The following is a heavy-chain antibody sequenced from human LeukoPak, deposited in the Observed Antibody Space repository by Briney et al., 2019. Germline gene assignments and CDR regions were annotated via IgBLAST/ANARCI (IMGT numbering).Heavy chain of an antibody. CDR2: IYYSGST. V-gene: IGHV4-31*03. CDR3: ARWADIGLDY. Sequence: SETLSLTCTVSGGSISSGGYYWSWIRQHPGKGLEWIGYIYYSGSTYYNPSLKSRVTISVDTSKNQLSLKLSSVTAADTAVYYCARWADIGLDYWGQGTLVTVSS. CDR1: GGSISSGGYY. J-gene: IGHJ4*02.